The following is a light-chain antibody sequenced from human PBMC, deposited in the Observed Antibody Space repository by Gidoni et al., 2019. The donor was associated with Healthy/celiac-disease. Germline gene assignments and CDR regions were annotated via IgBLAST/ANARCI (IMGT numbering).Light chain of an antibody. J-gene: IGKJ3*01. CDR1: QSISSY. CDR3: QQSYSTPS. V-gene: IGKV1-39*01. CDR2: AAS. Sequence: DIQMTQSPSSLSASVGDRVTITCRASQSISSYLNWYQQKPGKAPKLLIYAASYLQSGVPSRFSGSGSGTDFTLTISRLQPEDFATYYCQQSYSTPSFGPGTKVEIK.